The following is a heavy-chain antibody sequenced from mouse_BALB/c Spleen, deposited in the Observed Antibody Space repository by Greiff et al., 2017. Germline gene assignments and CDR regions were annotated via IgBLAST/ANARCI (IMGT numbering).Heavy chain of an antibody. D-gene: IGHD1-1*01. J-gene: IGHJ1*01. CDR3: AKRGLYGSSYWYFDV. CDR2: INPYNDGT. CDR1: GYTFTSYV. Sequence: SGPELVKPGASVKMSCKASGYTFTSYVMHWVKQKPGQGLEWIGYINPYNDGTKYNEKFKGKATLTSDKSSSTAYMELSSLTSEDSAVYYCAKRGLYGSSYWYFDVWGAGTTVTVSS. V-gene: IGHV1-14*01.